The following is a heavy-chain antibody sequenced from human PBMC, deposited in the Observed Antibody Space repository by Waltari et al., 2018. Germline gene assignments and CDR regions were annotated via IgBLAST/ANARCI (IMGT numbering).Heavy chain of an antibody. CDR3: ARIPVVVGWGDYFDY. CDR2: IIPIFGTA. D-gene: IGHD2-21*01. Sequence: QVQLVQSGAEVKKPGSSVKVSCKASGGTFSRYAIRWVRQAPGQGLEWMGRIIPIFGTANYAQKFQGRFTITADKSTSTAYMELSSLSSEDPAVYYGARIPVVVGWGDYFDYWGQGTLVTVSS. J-gene: IGHJ4*02. CDR1: GGTFSRYA. V-gene: IGHV1-69*08.